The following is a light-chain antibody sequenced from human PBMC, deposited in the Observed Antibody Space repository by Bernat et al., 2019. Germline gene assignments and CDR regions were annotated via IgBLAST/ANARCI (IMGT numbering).Light chain of an antibody. CDR3: QQLNNYPLT. CDR2: SAS. CDR1: QCISSS. J-gene: IGKJ5*01. V-gene: IGKV1-9*01. Sequence: DIQLTQSPSFLSASVGDRVTITCRASQCISSSLAWYQQKPGKAPELLVYSASFLQSGVPARFGGSGSGTDFTLTISGLQPEDVATYYCQQLNNYPLTFGQGTRLDIK.